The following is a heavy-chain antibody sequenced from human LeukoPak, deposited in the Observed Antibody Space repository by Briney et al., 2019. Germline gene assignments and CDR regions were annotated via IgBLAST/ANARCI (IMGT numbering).Heavy chain of an antibody. J-gene: IGHJ4*02. CDR1: GFTFSSYA. CDR3: ARGDGYNFFDY. D-gene: IGHD5-24*01. CDR2: FYVGGAT. V-gene: IGHV3-23*03. Sequence: PGGSLRLSCAASGFTFSSYAMSCVRQAPGKGLEWVSVFYVGGATYYADSVKGRFTISRDNSENTLYLQMKSLRAEDTAVYYCARGDGYNFFDYWGQGTLVTVSS.